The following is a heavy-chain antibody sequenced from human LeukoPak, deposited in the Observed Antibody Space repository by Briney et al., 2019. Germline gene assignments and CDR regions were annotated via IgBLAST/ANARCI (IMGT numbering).Heavy chain of an antibody. J-gene: IGHJ3*02. CDR2: INPNSDVT. D-gene: IGHD3-22*01. Sequence: ASMKVSCKASGYTFAGYYMHWVRQAPGQGLEWMGWINPNSDVTNYAQKFQGRVTMTRDTSISTAYMELSSLRSDDTAVYYCAREYYYESSDYYVVLSGAFDIWGQGTMVTVSS. CDR1: GYTFAGYY. V-gene: IGHV1-2*02. CDR3: AREYYYESSDYYVVLSGAFDI.